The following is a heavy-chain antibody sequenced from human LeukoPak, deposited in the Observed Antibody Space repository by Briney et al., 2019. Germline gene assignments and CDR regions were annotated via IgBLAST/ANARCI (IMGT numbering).Heavy chain of an antibody. CDR2: FYPGESDT. Sequence: GEALKISLKGSGFHFSSFWIGLVRPMPGKGLEWGGIFYPGESDTRYSRTFQGQATNSADKSISTAYLQWSSLKASDTAMYYCARGIAAAGDYWGQGTLVTVSS. D-gene: IGHD6-13*01. V-gene: IGHV5-51*01. CDR3: ARGIAAAGDY. J-gene: IGHJ4*02. CDR1: GFHFSSFW.